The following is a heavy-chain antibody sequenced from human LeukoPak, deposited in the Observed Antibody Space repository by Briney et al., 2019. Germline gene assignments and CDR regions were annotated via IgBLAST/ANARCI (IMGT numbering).Heavy chain of an antibody. CDR1: GYTFTSYG. D-gene: IGHD3-22*01. J-gene: IGHJ4*02. CDR2: ISAYNGNT. CDR3: ARGSDNYYDSSSYPIFDY. Sequence: ASVKVSCKASGYTFTSYGISWVRQAPGQGLEWMGWISAYNGNTNYAQKLQGRVTMTTDTSTSTAYMELRSLRSDDTAVYYCARGSDNYYDSSSYPIFDYWGQGTLVTVSS. V-gene: IGHV1-18*01.